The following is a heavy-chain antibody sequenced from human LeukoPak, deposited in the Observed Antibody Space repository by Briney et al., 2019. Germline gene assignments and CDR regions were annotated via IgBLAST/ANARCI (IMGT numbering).Heavy chain of an antibody. J-gene: IGHJ4*02. CDR2: ISSYNGNT. D-gene: IGHD3-16*01. V-gene: IGHV1-18*01. Sequence: ASVKVSCKASGYTFTSYGISWVRQAPGQGLEWMGWISSYNGNTNNAQKLQGRVTMTTDTSTSTAYTELRRLRSDDTAVYYCARDSVTWGFDYWGQGTLVTVSS. CDR1: GYTFTSYG. CDR3: ARDSVTWGFDY.